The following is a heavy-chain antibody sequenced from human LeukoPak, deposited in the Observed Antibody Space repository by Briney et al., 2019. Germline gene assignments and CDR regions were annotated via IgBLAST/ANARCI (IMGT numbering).Heavy chain of an antibody. CDR3: AKAANEWELLAGYFDY. D-gene: IGHD1-26*01. CDR1: GFTFSSYG. V-gene: IGHV3-30*02. Sequence: GGSLSLSCAASGFTFSSYGMHWVRQAPGKGLEWVAFIRYDGSNKYYADSVKGRFTISRDNSKNTLYLQMNSLRAEDTAVYYCAKAANEWELLAGYFDYWGQGTLVTVSS. J-gene: IGHJ4*02. CDR2: IRYDGSNK.